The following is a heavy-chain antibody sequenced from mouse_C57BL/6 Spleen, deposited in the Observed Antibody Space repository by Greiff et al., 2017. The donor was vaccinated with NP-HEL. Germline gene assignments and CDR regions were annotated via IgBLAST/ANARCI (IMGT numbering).Heavy chain of an antibody. D-gene: IGHD1-1*01. CDR2: IDPANGNT. CDR1: GFNIKNTY. J-gene: IGHJ3*01. Sequence: VQLQQSVAELVRPGASVKLSCTASGFNIKNTYMHWVKQRPEQGLEWIGRIDPANGNTKYAPKFQGKATITADTSSNTAYLQLSSLTSEDTAIYYCAGVAFWYGSSAGFAYWGQGTLVTVSA. CDR3: AGVAFWYGSSAGFAY. V-gene: IGHV14-3*01.